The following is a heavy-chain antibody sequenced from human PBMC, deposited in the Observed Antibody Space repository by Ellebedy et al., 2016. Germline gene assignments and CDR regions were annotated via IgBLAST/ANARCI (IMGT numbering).Heavy chain of an antibody. D-gene: IGHD3-22*01. CDR2: ISWNSNTI. J-gene: IGHJ4*02. CDR3: AKDGASGYYHELDF. V-gene: IGHV3-9*01. Sequence: GGSLRLSCAASGFTFDDHGMHWVRRAPGKGLEWVSRISWNSNTIDYGDSVKGRFTISRDNAKNSLYLQMTSLRTEDTALYYCAKDGASGYYHELDFWGQGTLVTVSP. CDR1: GFTFDDHG.